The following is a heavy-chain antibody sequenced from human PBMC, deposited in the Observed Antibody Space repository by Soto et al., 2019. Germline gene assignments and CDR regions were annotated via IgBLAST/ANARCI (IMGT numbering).Heavy chain of an antibody. CDR2: ISYDGSNR. CDR1: GFTFSTYA. CDR3: ARDRRTGSNYWFDP. Sequence: QVQLVESGGGVVQPGRSLRLSCAASGFTFSTYAMHWVRQAPGKGLEWVAVISYDGSNRYYADSMKGRFTVSRDNSKNTLYLQMNILRPEDTAVYYCARDRRTGSNYWFDPWGQGTLVTVSS. V-gene: IGHV3-30-3*01. J-gene: IGHJ5*02. D-gene: IGHD1-26*01.